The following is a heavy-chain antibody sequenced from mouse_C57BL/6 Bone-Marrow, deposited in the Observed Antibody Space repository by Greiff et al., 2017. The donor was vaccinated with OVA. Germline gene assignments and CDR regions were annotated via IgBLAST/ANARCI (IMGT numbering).Heavy chain of an antibody. D-gene: IGHD3-2*02. CDR1: GYTFTSYW. CDR2: IYPGSGST. Sequence: QVQLQQPGAELVKPGASVKMSCKASGYTFTSYWITWVKQRPGQGLEWIGDIYPGSGSTNYNEKFKSKATLTVDTSSSTAYMQLSSLTSEDSAVYYCARAGSSGYDYYAMDYWGQGTSVTVSS. CDR3: ARAGSSGYDYYAMDY. J-gene: IGHJ4*01. V-gene: IGHV1-55*01.